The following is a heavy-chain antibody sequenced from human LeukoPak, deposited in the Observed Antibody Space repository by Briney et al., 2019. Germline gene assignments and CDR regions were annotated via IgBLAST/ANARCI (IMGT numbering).Heavy chain of an antibody. Sequence: WVKVSCKASGGTFSSYAISWVLQAPGQGLEWMGGIIPIFGTANYAQKFQGRVTITADESTSTAYMELSSLRSEDTAVYYCARASWSGSYCFGYWGQGTLVTVSS. CDR2: IIPIFGTA. J-gene: IGHJ4*02. CDR1: GGTFSSYA. CDR3: ARASWSGSYCFGY. V-gene: IGHV1-69*01. D-gene: IGHD1-26*01.